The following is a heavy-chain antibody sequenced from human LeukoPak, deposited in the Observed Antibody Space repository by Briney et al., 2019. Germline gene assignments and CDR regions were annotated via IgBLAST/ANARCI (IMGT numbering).Heavy chain of an antibody. Sequence: SVKVSCKASGYTFTGYYMHWVRQAPGQGLEWMGRIVPILGIANYAQKFQGRVTITADKSTSTAYMELSSLRSEDTAVYYCARSYYGSGSYYEPPIDYWGQGTLVTVSS. CDR2: IVPILGIA. D-gene: IGHD3-10*01. CDR3: ARSYYGSGSYYEPPIDY. J-gene: IGHJ4*02. V-gene: IGHV1-69*02. CDR1: GYTFTGYY.